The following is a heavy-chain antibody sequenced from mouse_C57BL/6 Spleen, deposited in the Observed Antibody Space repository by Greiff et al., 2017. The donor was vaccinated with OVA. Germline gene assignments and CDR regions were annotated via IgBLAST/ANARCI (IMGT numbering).Heavy chain of an antibody. D-gene: IGHD1-1*01. CDR3: AREGLDYYGSTCDV. CDR2: IYPGDGDT. CDR1: GYAFSSSW. Sequence: QVQLQQSGPELVKPGASVKISCKASGYAFSSSWMNWVKQRPGKGLEWIGRIYPGDGDTNYNGKFKGKATLTADKSSSTAYMQLSSLTSEDSAVYFCAREGLDYYGSTCDVWGTGTTVTVSS. V-gene: IGHV1-82*01. J-gene: IGHJ1*03.